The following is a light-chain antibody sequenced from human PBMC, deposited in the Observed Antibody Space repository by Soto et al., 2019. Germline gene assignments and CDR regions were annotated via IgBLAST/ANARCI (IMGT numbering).Light chain of an antibody. CDR2: GAS. J-gene: IGKJ4*01. CDR3: LQHNSYPLT. CDR1: HDIRNC. Sequence: DIQKTQSPSSLSAYLGDRVSITCRASHDIRNCLAWFQQKPGKVPKRLIYGASSLQGGVPSRFSGSGSGTEFTLTISSLQPEDFATYYCLQHNSYPLTFGGGTKVDIK. V-gene: IGKV1-17*01.